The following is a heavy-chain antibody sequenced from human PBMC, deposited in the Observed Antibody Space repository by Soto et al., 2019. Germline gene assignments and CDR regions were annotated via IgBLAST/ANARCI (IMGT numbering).Heavy chain of an antibody. CDR3: ATAYCGGDCFNQGYYYYGRDV. D-gene: IGHD2-21*02. V-gene: IGHV1-18*01. CDR2: SSGYNGNT. CDR1: GYTFTSYG. J-gene: IGHJ6*02. Sequence: QVQLVQSGAEVKKPGASVKVSCKASGYTFTSYGISWVRQAPGQGLEWMGWSSGYNGNTNYAQKFNARVTMTTDTPTSTAYVELRSRRSADTALYYLATAYCGGDCFNQGYYYYGRDVWGQGTTVTVSS.